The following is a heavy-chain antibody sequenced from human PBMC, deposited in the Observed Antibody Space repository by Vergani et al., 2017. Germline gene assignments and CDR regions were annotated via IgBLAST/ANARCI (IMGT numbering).Heavy chain of an antibody. CDR3: AKGGGLQTGDPWEWFDY. V-gene: IGHV3-30*07. Sequence: QVQLVESGGGVVQPGRSLRLSCAASGFTFSSYAMHWVRQAPGKGLEWVAVISYDGSNKYYADSVKGRFTISRDNSKNTLYLQMNSLRAEDTAVYYCAKGGGLQTGDPWEWFDYWGQGALVTVSS. CDR1: GFTFSSYA. J-gene: IGHJ4*02. D-gene: IGHD5-24*01. CDR2: ISYDGSNK.